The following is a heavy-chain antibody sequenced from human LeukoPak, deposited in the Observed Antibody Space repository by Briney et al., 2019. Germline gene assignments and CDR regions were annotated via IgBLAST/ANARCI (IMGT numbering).Heavy chain of an antibody. J-gene: IGHJ5*02. D-gene: IGHD1-7*01. CDR2: INHSGST. Sequence: PSETLSLTCAVYGGSFSGYYWSWIRQPPGKGLEWIGEINHSGSTNYNPSLKGRVTISVDTSKNQFSLKLSSVTAADTAVYYCARGSVAGTTGVEFDPWGQGTLVTVSS. CDR1: GGSFSGYY. CDR3: ARGSVAGTTGVEFDP. V-gene: IGHV4-34*01.